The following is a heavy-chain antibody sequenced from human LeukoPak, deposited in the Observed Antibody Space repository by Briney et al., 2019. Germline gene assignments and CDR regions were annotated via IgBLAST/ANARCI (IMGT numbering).Heavy chain of an antibody. V-gene: IGHV3-23*01. CDR2: ISGSGGST. Sequence: GGSLRLSCAASGFTFSSYAMSWVRQAPGKGLEWVSAISGSGGSTYYADSVKGRFTISRDNSKNTLYLQMNSLRAEDTAVYYCARGNPHMITFGGLIVHFDYWGQGTLVTVSS. J-gene: IGHJ4*02. CDR1: GFTFSSYA. D-gene: IGHD3-16*02. CDR3: ARGNPHMITFGGLIVHFDY.